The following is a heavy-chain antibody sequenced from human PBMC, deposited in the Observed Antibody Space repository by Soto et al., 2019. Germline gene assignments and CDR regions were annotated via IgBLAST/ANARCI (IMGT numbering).Heavy chain of an antibody. CDR3: AADEVGASKLFDY. V-gene: IGHV1-58*02. J-gene: IGHJ4*02. CDR2: IVVGSGNT. Sequence: ASVKVSCKASGYTFTSYGISWVRQAPGQGLEWMGWIVVGSGNTNYAQKFQERVTITRDMSTSTAYMELSSLRSEDTAVYYCAADEVGASKLFDYWGQGTLVTV. CDR1: GYTFTSYG. D-gene: IGHD1-26*01.